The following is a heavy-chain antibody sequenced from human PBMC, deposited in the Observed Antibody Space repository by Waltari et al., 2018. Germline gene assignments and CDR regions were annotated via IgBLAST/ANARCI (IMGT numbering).Heavy chain of an antibody. J-gene: IGHJ6*02. Sequence: EVQLVESGGGLVQPGGSLRLSCAASGFTFSSHWMHWVRQAPGKGLVWVSRINSDGRSTNYADSVKGRFTISRDNAKNTLYLQVNSLRADDTGVYYCGRVFLTTRNCMDVWGQGTTVTVS. CDR3: GRVFLTTRNCMDV. D-gene: IGHD3-3*01. V-gene: IGHV3-74*01. CDR1: GFTFSSHW. CDR2: INSDGRST.